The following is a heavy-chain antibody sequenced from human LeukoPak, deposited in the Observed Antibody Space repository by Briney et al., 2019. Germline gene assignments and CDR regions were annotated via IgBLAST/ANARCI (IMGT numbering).Heavy chain of an antibody. CDR3: ARDYSGTYFDF. J-gene: IGHJ4*02. V-gene: IGHV1-18*01. CDR2: ISAYNGHT. D-gene: IGHD1-26*01. Sequence: ASVKVSCKASGYTFSRYGISWVRQAPGQGLEWMGWISAYNGHTKFAQKLQDRVTMTTDTSMNTAYMELRSLRSDDTAVYYCARDYSGTYFDFWGQGTLVTVSS. CDR1: GYTFSRYG.